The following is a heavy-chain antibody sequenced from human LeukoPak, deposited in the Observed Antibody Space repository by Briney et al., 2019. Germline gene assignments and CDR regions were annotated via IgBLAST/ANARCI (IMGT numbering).Heavy chain of an antibody. J-gene: IGHJ3*02. Sequence: PSETLSLTCTVSGGSISSYYWSWLRQPPGKGLEWIGYIYYSGSTNYNPSLKSRVTISVDTSKNQFSLKLSSVTAADTAVYYCSSDRYDSSGYRDAFDIWGQGTMVTVSS. CDR1: GGSISSYY. CDR3: SSDRYDSSGYRDAFDI. D-gene: IGHD3-22*01. CDR2: IYYSGST. V-gene: IGHV4-59*01.